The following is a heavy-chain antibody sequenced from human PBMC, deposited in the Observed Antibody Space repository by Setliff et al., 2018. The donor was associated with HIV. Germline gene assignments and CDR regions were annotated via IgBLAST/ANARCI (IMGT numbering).Heavy chain of an antibody. CDR1: GDSINSGNYY. Sequence: SETLSLTCTVSGDSINSGNYYWSWIRQHPGKGLEWIGYIYYIGSTYYSPSLKSRVTISEDTSKNQFSLKMRSVTAADTAVYYCATSPAGEILGSRPFYFDYWGQGTLVTVSS. CDR3: ATSPAGEILGSRPFYFDY. J-gene: IGHJ4*02. D-gene: IGHD3-10*01. CDR2: IYYIGST. V-gene: IGHV4-31*03.